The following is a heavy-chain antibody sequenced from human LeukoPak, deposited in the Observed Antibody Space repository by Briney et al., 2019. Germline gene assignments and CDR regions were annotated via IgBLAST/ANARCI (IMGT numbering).Heavy chain of an antibody. Sequence: SVKVSCKASGGTFSSYAISWVRQAPGQGLEWMGGIIPIFGTANYAQKFQGRVTITADESTSTAYMELSSLRSEDTAVYYCARDLPTLITIFGVVTIPGSNYYYGMDVWGQGTTVTVSS. D-gene: IGHD3-3*01. V-gene: IGHV1-69*13. J-gene: IGHJ6*02. CDR2: IIPIFGTA. CDR1: GGTFSSYA. CDR3: ARDLPTLITIFGVVTIPGSNYYYGMDV.